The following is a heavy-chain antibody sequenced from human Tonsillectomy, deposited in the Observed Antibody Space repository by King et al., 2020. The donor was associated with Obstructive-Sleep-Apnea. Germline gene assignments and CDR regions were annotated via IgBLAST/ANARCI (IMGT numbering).Heavy chain of an antibody. CDR3: ARIGSSSIDY. Sequence: VQLQQWGAGLFKPSETLSLTCAVYGGSFSGYYWSWIRQSPGKGLEWIGEINHSGSTNYNPSLKSRVTISVDTSKNQFSLKMSSVTAADTAVYYCARIGSSSIDYWGQGTLVTVSS. CDR1: GGSFSGYY. D-gene: IGHD6-13*01. CDR2: INHSGST. V-gene: IGHV4-34*01. J-gene: IGHJ4*02.